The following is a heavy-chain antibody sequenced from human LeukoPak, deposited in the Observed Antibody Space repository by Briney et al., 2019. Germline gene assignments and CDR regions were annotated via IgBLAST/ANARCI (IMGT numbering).Heavy chain of an antibody. V-gene: IGHV3-23*01. CDR1: GFTFSSYA. Sequence: GGSLRLSCAASGFTFSSYAMSWVRQAPGKGLEWVSAISGSGGSTYYAASVKGRFTISRDNSKNTLYLQMNSLRAEDTAVDYCSRVRFYGAGGYSYWGQGTMVTVSS. D-gene: IGHD3-10*01. CDR3: SRVRFYGAGGYSY. CDR2: ISGSGGST. J-gene: IGHJ4*02.